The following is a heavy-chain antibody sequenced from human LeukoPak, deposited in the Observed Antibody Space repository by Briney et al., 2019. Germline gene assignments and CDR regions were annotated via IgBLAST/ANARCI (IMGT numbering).Heavy chain of an antibody. D-gene: IGHD3-10*01. V-gene: IGHV3-48*03. CDR3: ARELYGSGSLDY. J-gene: IGHJ4*02. CDR1: GFTFSSYE. Sequence: PGGSLRLSCAASGFTFSSYEMNWVRQAPGKGLEWVSYISDSGSTMYYADSVKGRFTISRDNAKNSLYLQMNSLRAEDTALYYCARELYGSGSLDYWGQGTLVTVSS. CDR2: ISDSGSTM.